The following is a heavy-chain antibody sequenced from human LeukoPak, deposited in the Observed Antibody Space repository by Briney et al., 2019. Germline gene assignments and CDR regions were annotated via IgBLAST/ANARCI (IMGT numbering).Heavy chain of an antibody. CDR3: ARMTTYYYYYYGMDV. Sequence: ASVKVSCKASGYTFTSYDINWVRQATGQGLEWMGWVNPNSGNTGYAQKFQGRVTMTRNTSISTAYMELSSLRSEDTAVYYCARMTTYYYYYYGMDVWGQGTTVTVSS. CDR1: GYTFTSYD. D-gene: IGHD1-1*01. V-gene: IGHV1-8*01. CDR2: VNPNSGNT. J-gene: IGHJ6*02.